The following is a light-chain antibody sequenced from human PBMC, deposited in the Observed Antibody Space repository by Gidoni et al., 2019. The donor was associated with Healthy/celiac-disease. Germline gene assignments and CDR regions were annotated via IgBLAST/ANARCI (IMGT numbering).Light chain of an antibody. Sequence: DIQITQSPSFLSASVGDRVTITCRASQGLSSYLALYQQKPGKAPKLLIYAASTLQSGVPSRFSGSGSGTEFTLTISSLQPEDFATYYCQQLNSYPGITFGQGTRLEIK. CDR3: QQLNSYPGIT. J-gene: IGKJ5*01. CDR2: AAS. V-gene: IGKV1-9*01. CDR1: QGLSSY.